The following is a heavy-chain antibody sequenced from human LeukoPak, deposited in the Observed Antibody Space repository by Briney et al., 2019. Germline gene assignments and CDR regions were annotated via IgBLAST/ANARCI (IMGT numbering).Heavy chain of an antibody. CDR1: GFTFSDFY. V-gene: IGHV3-11*01. Sequence: GGSLRLSCAASGFTFSDFYMSWIRQAPGKGLEWVSFISTSGSSIHYADSVKGRFTISRDNAKNSLYLQMDSLRVEDTAVYYCARDTVAGQIYFDHWGQGTLATVSS. CDR2: ISTSGSSI. J-gene: IGHJ4*02. CDR3: ARDTVAGQIYFDH. D-gene: IGHD6-19*01.